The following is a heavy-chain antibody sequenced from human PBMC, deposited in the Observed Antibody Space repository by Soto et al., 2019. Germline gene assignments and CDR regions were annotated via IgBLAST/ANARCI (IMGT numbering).Heavy chain of an antibody. J-gene: IGHJ1*01. V-gene: IGHV3-21*02. D-gene: IGHD6-6*01. CDR1: GFSFSNYY. Sequence: EVQLVESGGGLVKPGGSLRLSCAASGFSFSNYYLNWVRQAPGKGLEWVSSISGDSSYIYYTDSLKGRFTISRDTAKSSLFLQINSLRAEDTAVYYCATSYSSASWYFQDWGQGTQVTVSS. CDR3: ATSYSSASWYFQD. CDR2: ISGDSSYI.